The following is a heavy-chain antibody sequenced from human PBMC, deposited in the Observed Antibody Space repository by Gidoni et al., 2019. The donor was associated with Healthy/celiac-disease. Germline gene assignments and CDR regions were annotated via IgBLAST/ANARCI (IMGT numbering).Heavy chain of an antibody. Sequence: QVQLQQWGAGLLKPSETLSLTCAVYGGSFSGYYWSWIRHTPGKGLEWIGEINHSGSTNYNPSLKSLVTISVDTSKNQFSLKLSSVTAADTAVYYCARGKVMAARPYFDYWGQGTLVTVSS. CDR1: GGSFSGYY. V-gene: IGHV4-34*01. CDR2: INHSGST. CDR3: ARGKVMAARPYFDY. D-gene: IGHD6-6*01. J-gene: IGHJ4*02.